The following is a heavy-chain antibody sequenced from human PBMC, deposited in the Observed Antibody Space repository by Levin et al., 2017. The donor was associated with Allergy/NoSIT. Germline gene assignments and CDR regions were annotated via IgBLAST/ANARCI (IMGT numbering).Heavy chain of an antibody. J-gene: IGHJ3*02. CDR3: ARYCGGDCLDAFDI. D-gene: IGHD2-21*02. CDR1: GGSIRGSY. V-gene: IGHV4-4*07. Sequence: SQTLSLTCTVSGGSIRGSYWNLIRPPAGKGLEWIGRIHSGGNTNYNPYLKSRVTMSVDTSKNQFSLKLSSVTAADTAVYYCARYCGGDCLDAFDIWGQGTMVTVSS. CDR2: IHSGGNT.